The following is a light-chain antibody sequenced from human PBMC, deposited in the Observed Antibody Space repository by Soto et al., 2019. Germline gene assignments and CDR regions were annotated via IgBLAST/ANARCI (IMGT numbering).Light chain of an antibody. CDR2: GAS. J-gene: IGKJ4*01. Sequence: EKVMTQSPATLSVSPGQRATLSCRASQSVGSRLAWYQQKPGQAPRLLIYGASSRAPGNPDRFTGSGSGTEFTLTISSLQSEDSAVYYCQQYDVWPALTFGGGTKVDIK. V-gene: IGKV3-15*01. CDR3: QQYDVWPALT. CDR1: QSVGSR.